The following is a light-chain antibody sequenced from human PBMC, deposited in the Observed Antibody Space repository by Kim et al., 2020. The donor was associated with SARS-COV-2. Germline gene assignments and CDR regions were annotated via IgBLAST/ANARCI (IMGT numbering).Light chain of an antibody. CDR3: CSYAGRSTYV. V-gene: IGLV2-23*02. CDR1: RSDVGGYNL. Sequence: GQSITISCTGARSDVGGYNLVAWYQQLPGKVPKLIIFEVSKRPSGVSHRFSGSKSGNTASLTISGLQTEDEADYYCCSYAGRSTYVFGSGTKVTVL. CDR2: EVS. J-gene: IGLJ1*01.